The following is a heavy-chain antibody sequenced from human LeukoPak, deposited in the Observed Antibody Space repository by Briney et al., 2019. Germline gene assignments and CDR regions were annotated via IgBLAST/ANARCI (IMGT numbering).Heavy chain of an antibody. CDR3: ASFIVGATATDDAFDI. V-gene: IGHV1-2*02. CDR1: GYTFTGYY. D-gene: IGHD1-26*01. CDR2: LNPNSGGT. J-gene: IGHJ3*02. Sequence: ASVKVSCKASGYTFTGYYMHWVRQAPGQGLEWMGWLNPNSGGTNYAQKFQGRVTMTRDTSISTAYMELSRLRSDDTAVYYCASFIVGATATDDAFDIWGQGTMVTVSS.